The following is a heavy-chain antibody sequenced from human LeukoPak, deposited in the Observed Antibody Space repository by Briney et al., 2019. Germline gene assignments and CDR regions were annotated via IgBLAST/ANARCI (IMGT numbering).Heavy chain of an antibody. V-gene: IGHV3-7*03. Sequence: GSLRLSCAASGFTFSSYWMSWARQAPGKGLEYVAYINPDGSEKNCVDSVKGRFSISRDNAQNTLFLQMNSLRAEDTALYYCARHGDFCFDNWGQGTPVTVS. CDR3: ARHGDFCFDN. CDR1: GFTFSSYW. CDR2: INPDGSEK. J-gene: IGHJ4*02. D-gene: IGHD4-17*01.